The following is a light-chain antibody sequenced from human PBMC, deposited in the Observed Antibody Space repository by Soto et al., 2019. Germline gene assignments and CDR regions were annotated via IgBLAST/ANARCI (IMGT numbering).Light chain of an antibody. CDR3: QKLDAYPPWT. CDR1: QGISSN. V-gene: IGKV1-9*01. J-gene: IGKJ1*01. CDR2: GAS. Sequence: QLTQSPSSLYASVGDRVTLTCRASQGISSNLAWYQQKPGRAPKLLIFGASTLQSGVPSRFSGSGSVSDFTLTISRLQPEDFATYFCQKLDAYPPWTFGQGTKVEIK.